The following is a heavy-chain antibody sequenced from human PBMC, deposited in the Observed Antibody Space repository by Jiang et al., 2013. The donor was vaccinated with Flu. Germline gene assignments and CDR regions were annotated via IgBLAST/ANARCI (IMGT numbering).Heavy chain of an antibody. CDR1: GFSLSTTGQC. J-gene: IGHJ4*02. Sequence: KPTQTLTLTCTFSGFSLSTTGQCVGWIRQPPGEALEWLALTYWDDEKHYSPSLKSRLTITKDTSRNQVVLTMTNMDPVDTATYYCAHRHGGYFDYWGQGTLVTVSS. CDR3: AHRHGGYFDY. CDR2: TYWDDEK. V-gene: IGHV2-5*02. D-gene: IGHD3-3*01.